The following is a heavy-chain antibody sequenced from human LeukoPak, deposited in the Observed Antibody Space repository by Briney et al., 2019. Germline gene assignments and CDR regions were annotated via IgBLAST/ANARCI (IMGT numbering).Heavy chain of an antibody. CDR3: TTLTNSLYNWFDP. D-gene: IGHD2-2*01. CDR2: ISSTGTT. J-gene: IGHJ5*02. Sequence: SETLSLTCTVSGGSISSTNYYWDWIRQPPGKGLEWIGTISSTGTTYYSTSLKCRVTISVDTSKNQFSLNLRSLTAADTAMYYCTTLTNSLYNWFDPWGQGTLVTVSS. V-gene: IGHV4-39*01. CDR1: GGSISSTNYY.